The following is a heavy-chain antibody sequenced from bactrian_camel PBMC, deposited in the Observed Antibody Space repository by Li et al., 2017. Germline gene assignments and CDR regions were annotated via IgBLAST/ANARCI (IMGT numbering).Heavy chain of an antibody. D-gene: IGHD1*01. V-gene: IGHV3S31*01. CDR1: GFAFEMYA. J-gene: IGHJ4*01. Sequence: VQLVESGGAMVQPGGSLRLSCAASGFAFEMYAMNWVRQAPGKGLEWVSAIDINIPSSTYYADSVKGRFTISRDNAKNTLYLQLNGLKTEDTGMYYCTQGIYYAPIGDIHRHQRGQGTQVTVS. CDR2: IDINIPSST. CDR3: TQGIYYAPIGDIHRHQ.